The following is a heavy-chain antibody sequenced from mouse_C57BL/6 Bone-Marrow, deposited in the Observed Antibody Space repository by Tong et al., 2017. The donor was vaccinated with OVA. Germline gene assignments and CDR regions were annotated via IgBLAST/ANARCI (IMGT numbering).Heavy chain of an antibody. J-gene: IGHJ4*01. CDR3: ASRNYYGRGYAMDY. CDR1: EYEFPSHD. V-gene: IGHV5-2*01. CDR2: INSDGGST. Sequence: EVQLQESGGGLVQPGESLKLSCESNEYEFPSHDMSWVRKTPEKRLELVAAINSDGGSTYYPDTMERRFIISRDNTKKTLYLQMSRLRSEDPALYYCASRNYYGRGYAMDYWGQGTSVTVSS. D-gene: IGHD1-1*01.